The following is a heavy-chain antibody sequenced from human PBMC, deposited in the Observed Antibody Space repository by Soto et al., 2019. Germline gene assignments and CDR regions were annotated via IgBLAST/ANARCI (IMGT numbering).Heavy chain of an antibody. D-gene: IGHD5-18*01. J-gene: IGHJ6*02. CDR3: AREAYTAGYYYGMDV. CDR1: GGTFSSYA. V-gene: IGHV1-69*13. CDR2: IIPIFGTA. Sequence: GASVKVSCKASGGTFSSYAISWLRQAPGQGLEWMGGIIPIFGTANYAQKFQGRVTITADESTSTAYMELSSLRSEDTAVYYCAREAYTAGYYYGMDVWGQGTTVTVSS.